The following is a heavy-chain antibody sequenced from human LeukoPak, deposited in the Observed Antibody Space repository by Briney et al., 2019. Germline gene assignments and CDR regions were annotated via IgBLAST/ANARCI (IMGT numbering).Heavy chain of an antibody. D-gene: IGHD4-17*01. CDR1: GFTFSSYG. V-gene: IGHV3-33*01. CDR3: ARAPTTVTKYTLPYYYYGMDV. J-gene: IGHJ6*02. Sequence: GRSLRLSCAASGFTFSSYGMHWVRQAPGKGLEWVAVIWYDGSNKYHADSVKGRFTISRDNSKNTLYLQMNSLRAEDTAVYYCARAPTTVTKYTLPYYYYGMDVWGQGTTVTVSS. CDR2: IWYDGSNK.